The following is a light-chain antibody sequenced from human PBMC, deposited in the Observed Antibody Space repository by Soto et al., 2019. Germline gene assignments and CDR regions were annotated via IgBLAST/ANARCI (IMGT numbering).Light chain of an antibody. Sequence: EIVMTQSPATLSVSAGERATLSCRASHSVSSNLAWYQQKPGQAPRLLIYGASTRATGIPARFSGSESGTEFTLTISSLQSEDFAVYCWQQYNNSTPLPCGQGTNVQL. CDR2: GAS. CDR3: QQYNNSTPLP. CDR1: HSVSSN. J-gene: IGKJ1*01. V-gene: IGKV3-15*01.